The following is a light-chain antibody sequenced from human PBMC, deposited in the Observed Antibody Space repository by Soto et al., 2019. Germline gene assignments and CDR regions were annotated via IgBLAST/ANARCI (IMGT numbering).Light chain of an antibody. CDR1: QSVSSNY. Sequence: EIVLTQSPGTLSLSPGERATFSCRASQSVSSNYLAWYQQKPGQAPRLLIYGAFKRATGIPDRFSGSGSGTDFTLTISSLEPEDFAVFYCQQRSNWPLITFGQGTRLEIK. CDR3: QQRSNWPLIT. J-gene: IGKJ5*01. CDR2: GAF. V-gene: IGKV3D-20*02.